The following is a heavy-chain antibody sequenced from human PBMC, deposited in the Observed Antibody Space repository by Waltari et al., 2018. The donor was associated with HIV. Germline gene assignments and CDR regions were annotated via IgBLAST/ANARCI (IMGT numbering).Heavy chain of an antibody. CDR2: ISYDGSNK. CDR3: ARDNLMITFRGVIYYYYYTDV. J-gene: IGHJ6*03. CDR1: GFTFSSYA. D-gene: IGHD3-16*01. V-gene: IGHV3-30*01. Sequence: QVQLVESGGGVVQPGRSLRISCAASGFTFSSYAMHWVRQAPGKGLEWVAVISYDGSNKYYADSVKGRFTISRDNSKNTLYLQMNSLRAEDTAVYYCARDNLMITFRGVIYYYYYTDVWGKGTTVTVSS.